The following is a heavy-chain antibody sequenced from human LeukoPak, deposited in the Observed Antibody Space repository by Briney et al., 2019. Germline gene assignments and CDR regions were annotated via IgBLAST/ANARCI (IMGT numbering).Heavy chain of an antibody. J-gene: IGHJ3*02. CDR2: ISAYNGST. V-gene: IGHV1-18*01. CDR1: GYTFTSYG. CDR3: ARQGYYYDSSGYNDAFDI. Sequence: ASVKVSCKASGYTFTSYGISWVRQAPGQGLEWMGWISAYNGSTNYAQKLQGRVTMTTDTSTSTAYMELRSLRSDDTAVYYCARQGYYYDSSGYNDAFDIWGQGTMVTVSS. D-gene: IGHD3-22*01.